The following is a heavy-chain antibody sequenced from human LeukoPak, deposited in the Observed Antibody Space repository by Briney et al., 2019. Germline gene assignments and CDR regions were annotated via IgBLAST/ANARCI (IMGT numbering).Heavy chain of an antibody. J-gene: IGHJ4*02. CDR2: ISSSSNYI. V-gene: IGHV3-21*01. Sequence: PGGSLRLSCAASGFTFSSYSVNWVRQAPGKGLEWVSSISSSSNYIYYADSVKGRFTISRDNAKNSLYLQMNSLRAEDTAVYYCAREGRDGYKPDFWGQGTLVTVSS. CDR3: AREGRDGYKPDF. CDR1: GFTFSSYS. D-gene: IGHD5-24*01.